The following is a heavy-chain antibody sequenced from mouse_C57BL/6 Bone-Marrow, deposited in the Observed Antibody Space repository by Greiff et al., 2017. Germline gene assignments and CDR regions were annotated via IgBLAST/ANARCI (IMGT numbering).Heavy chain of an antibody. Sequence: VQLQQSGPELVKPGASVKISCKASGYSFTGYYMNWVKQSPEKSLEWIGEINPSTGGTTYNQKFKAKATLTVDKSSSTAYMQLKSLTSEDSAVYYCARGEGTVWGQGTTLTVSS. V-gene: IGHV1-42*01. CDR2: INPSTGGT. J-gene: IGHJ2*01. CDR3: ARGEGTV. CDR1: GYSFTGYY. D-gene: IGHD1-1*01.